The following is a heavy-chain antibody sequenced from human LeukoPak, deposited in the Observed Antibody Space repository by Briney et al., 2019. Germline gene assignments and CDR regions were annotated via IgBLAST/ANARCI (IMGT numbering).Heavy chain of an antibody. CDR2: IYHSGST. V-gene: IGHV4-30-2*01. CDR3: VPSSHSSGWP. CDR1: GGSISSGGYY. J-gene: IGHJ5*02. Sequence: SETLSLTCTVSGGSISSGGYYWSWIRQPPGKGLEWIGYIYHSGSTYYNPSLKSRVTISVDRSKNQFSLKLNSVTAADTAVYYCVPSSHSSGWPWGQGTLVTVSS. D-gene: IGHD6-19*01.